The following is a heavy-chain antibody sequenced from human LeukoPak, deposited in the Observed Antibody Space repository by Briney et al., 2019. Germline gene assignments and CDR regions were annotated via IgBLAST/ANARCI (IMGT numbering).Heavy chain of an antibody. Sequence: KPSETLSLTCTVSGYSISSGYYWGWIRQPPGKGLEWIGSIYHSGSTYYNPSLKSRVTISVDTSNNQFSLKLSSVTAADTAVYYCARGGVIEGHFDYWGQGTLVTVSS. D-gene: IGHD3-16*02. V-gene: IGHV4-38-2*02. CDR1: GYSISSGYY. CDR2: IYHSGST. CDR3: ARGGVIEGHFDY. J-gene: IGHJ4*02.